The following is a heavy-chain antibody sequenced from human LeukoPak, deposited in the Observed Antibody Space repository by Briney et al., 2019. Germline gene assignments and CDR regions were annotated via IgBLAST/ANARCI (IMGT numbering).Heavy chain of an antibody. J-gene: IGHJ4*02. Sequence: GGSLRLSCAASGFTFSSYAMSWVRQAPGKGLEWVSAISGSGGSTYYADSVKGRFTISRDNSKNTPYLQMNSLRAEDTAVYHCAKVPSDGSGFYFDYWGQGTLVTVSS. CDR3: AKVPSDGSGFYFDY. CDR1: GFTFSSYA. D-gene: IGHD3-10*01. CDR2: ISGSGGST. V-gene: IGHV3-23*01.